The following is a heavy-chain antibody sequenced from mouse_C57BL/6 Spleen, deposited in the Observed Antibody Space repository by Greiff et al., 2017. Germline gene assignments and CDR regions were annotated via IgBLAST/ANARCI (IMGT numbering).Heavy chain of an antibody. Sequence: QVQLQQSGAELVKPGASVKLSCTASGYTFTDYTMHWVKQRPGQGLEWIGWFYPGSGSTKYNEKFKDKATLPADKSSSTVYMELSRLTSEDTAVYFCARDGDYYVYYGFAYWGQGTLVTVSA. CDR2: FYPGSGST. D-gene: IGHD1-1*02. V-gene: IGHV1-62-2*01. CDR1: GYTFTDYT. J-gene: IGHJ3*01. CDR3: ARDGDYYVYYGFAY.